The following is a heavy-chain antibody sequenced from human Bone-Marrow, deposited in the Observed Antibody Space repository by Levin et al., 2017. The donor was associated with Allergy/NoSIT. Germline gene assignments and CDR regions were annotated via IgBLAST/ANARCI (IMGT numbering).Heavy chain of an antibody. V-gene: IGHV3-9*01. Sequence: SLKISCAASGFTFDDYAMHWVRQAPGKGLEWVSGISWNSGSIGYADSVKGRFTISRDNAKNSLYLQMNSLRAEDTALYYCAKDGLVAGYGSSTSCQSMGIAVAANFDYWGQGTLVTVSS. D-gene: IGHD2-2*01. CDR1: GFTFDDYA. CDR2: ISWNSGSI. J-gene: IGHJ4*02. CDR3: AKDGLVAGYGSSTSCQSMGIAVAANFDY.